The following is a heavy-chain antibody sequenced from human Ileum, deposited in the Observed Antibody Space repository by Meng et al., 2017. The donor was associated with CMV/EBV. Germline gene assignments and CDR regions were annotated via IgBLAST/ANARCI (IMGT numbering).Heavy chain of an antibody. CDR3: ARVSGASWFDP. CDR1: GFIFSNYW. Sequence: GESLKISCAASGFIFSNYWMHWVRQVPGEGLVWVSRINTEGSRTDYADSVKGRFTISRDSAKNTLYLQMNSLRAEDTAVYYCARVSGASWFDPWGQGTLVTVSS. V-gene: IGHV3-74*01. D-gene: IGHD7-27*01. CDR2: INTEGSRT. J-gene: IGHJ5*02.